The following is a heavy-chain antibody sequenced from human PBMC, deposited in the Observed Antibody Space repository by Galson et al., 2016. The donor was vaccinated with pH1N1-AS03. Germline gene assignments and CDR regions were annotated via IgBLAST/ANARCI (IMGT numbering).Heavy chain of an antibody. CDR3: ARGGDHASY. Sequence: SVKVSCKASGYIFNSYGIAWVRQAPGQGLEWMGWISVYTGKTNYAEKFQERVTMTRQISTTTAYLELRSLRSDDTAVEYCARGGDHASYWGQGTLDTVSA. CDR1: GYIFNSYG. CDR2: ISVYTGKT. J-gene: IGHJ4*02. V-gene: IGHV1-18*01. D-gene: IGHD3-10*01.